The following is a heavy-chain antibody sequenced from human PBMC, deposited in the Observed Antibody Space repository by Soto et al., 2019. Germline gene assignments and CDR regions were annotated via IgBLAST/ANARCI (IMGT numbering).Heavy chain of an antibody. J-gene: IGHJ4*02. CDR1: GFPFSGYY. CDR2: ITDSGDTI. V-gene: IGHV3-11*01. D-gene: IGHD4-4*01. Sequence: GGSLRLSCAASGFPFSGYYMNWIRQAPGKGLEWVSYITDSGDTICYADSVRGRFTISRDNTKNSLYLQMNNLRAEDTAVYYCARHYSNKGFDYWGQGTPVTVSS. CDR3: ARHYSNKGFDY.